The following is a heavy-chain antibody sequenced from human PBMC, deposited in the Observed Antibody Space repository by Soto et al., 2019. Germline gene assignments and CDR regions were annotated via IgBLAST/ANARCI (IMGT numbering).Heavy chain of an antibody. D-gene: IGHD3-3*01. J-gene: IGHJ4*02. V-gene: IGHV1-69*13. CDR1: GGTFSSYA. CDR2: IIPIFGTA. CDR3: ARGSYKPSPYYDFWSGYPVSFDY. Sequence: GASVKVSCKASGGTFSSYAISWVRQAPGQGLEWMGGIIPIFGTANYAQKFQGRVTITADESTSTAYMELSSPRSEDTAVYYCARGSYKPSPYYDFWSGYPVSFDYWGQGTLVTVSS.